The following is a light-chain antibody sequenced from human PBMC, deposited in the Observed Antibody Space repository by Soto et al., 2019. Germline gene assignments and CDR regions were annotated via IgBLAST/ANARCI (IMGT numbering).Light chain of an antibody. V-gene: IGKV1-5*01. CDR1: QSVTSR. CDR3: QQYNSYSRT. Sequence: DIQMTQSPSTLSASVGDRVTVTCRASQSVTSRLAWYQQKPGKAPKLLIYGASNLESGVPSRFSGSGSGTEFTLTISSLQPDDFATYYCQQYNSYSRTFGGGTKVDIK. CDR2: GAS. J-gene: IGKJ4*01.